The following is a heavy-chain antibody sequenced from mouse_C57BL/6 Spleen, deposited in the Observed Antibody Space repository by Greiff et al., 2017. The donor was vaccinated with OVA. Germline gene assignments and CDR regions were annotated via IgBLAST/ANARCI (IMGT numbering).Heavy chain of an antibody. D-gene: IGHD2-5*01. Sequence: EVQLQQSGPELVKPGASVKISCKASGYTFTDYYMNWVKQSHGKSLEWIGDINPNNGGTSYNQKFKGKATLTVDKSSSTAYMELRSLTSEDSAVYYCARRSNYGGGFAYWGQGTLVTVSA. CDR3: ARRSNYGGGFAY. V-gene: IGHV1-26*01. CDR2: INPNNGGT. CDR1: GYTFTDYY. J-gene: IGHJ3*01.